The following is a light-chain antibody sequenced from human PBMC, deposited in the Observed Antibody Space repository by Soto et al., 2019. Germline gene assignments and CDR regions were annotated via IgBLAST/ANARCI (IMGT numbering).Light chain of an antibody. CDR3: QQYCSYSKT. Sequence: DIQMSQSPSTLSASVGDRVTITCRASQSISSWLAWYQQKPGKAPKLLIYVASRLQSGVPSRFTCTGSRTEFTVIIGSLQPDDFATSYCQQYCSYSKTFGQGTKVAIK. CDR2: VAS. J-gene: IGKJ1*01. V-gene: IGKV1-5*01. CDR1: QSISSW.